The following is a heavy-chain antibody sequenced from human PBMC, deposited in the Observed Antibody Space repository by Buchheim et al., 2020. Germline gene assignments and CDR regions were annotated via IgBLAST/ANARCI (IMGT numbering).Heavy chain of an antibody. Sequence: EVQLLESGGGLVQPGGSLRLSCAASGFTFSSYAMSWVRQAPGKGLEWVSAISGSGVSTYYADSVKGRFTISRDNSKNSLYLQMNSLRAEETAVYYCAKLVSGSSWYPNWFDPWGKGTL. J-gene: IGHJ5*02. CDR1: GFTFSSYA. D-gene: IGHD6-13*01. CDR2: ISGSGVST. V-gene: IGHV3-23*01. CDR3: AKLVSGSSWYPNWFDP.